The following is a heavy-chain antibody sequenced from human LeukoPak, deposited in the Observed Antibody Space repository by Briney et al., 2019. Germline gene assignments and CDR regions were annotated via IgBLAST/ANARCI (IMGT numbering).Heavy chain of an antibody. V-gene: IGHV3-20*04. D-gene: IGHD3-10*01. CDR2: INWNGGST. J-gene: IGHJ4*02. CDR3: AREGSHITMVRGVPPDY. CDR1: GFRFDDYG. Sequence: PGGSLRLSCAASGFRFDDYGMSWVRQAPGKGLEWVSGINWNGGSTGYADSVKGRFTISRDNAKNSLYLQMNSLRAEDTALYYCAREGSHITMVRGVPPDYWGQGTLVTVSS.